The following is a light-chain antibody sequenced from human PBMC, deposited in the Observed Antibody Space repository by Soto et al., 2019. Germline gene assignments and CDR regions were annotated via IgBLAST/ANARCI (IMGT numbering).Light chain of an antibody. CDR2: DVS. J-gene: IGLJ1*01. Sequence: QSALTQPASVSGSPGQSITISCTGTSSDVGGYNYVSWYQQHPGKFPKLMIYDVSNRPSGVSNRFSGSKSGNTASLTISVLQVEDEADYYCSSYTSSSTYVFGIGTKVTVL. CDR3: SSYTSSSTYV. V-gene: IGLV2-14*03. CDR1: SSDVGGYNY.